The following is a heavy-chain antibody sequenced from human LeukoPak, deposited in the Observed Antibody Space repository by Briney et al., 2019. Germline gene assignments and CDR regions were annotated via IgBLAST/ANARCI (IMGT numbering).Heavy chain of an antibody. Sequence: GGSLRLSCAASGFSFTNYAMHWVRQAPGKGLEWVAFIWPDGSKKYYADSVKGRFAISRENSKNTVYLQMNDLRPEDTALYFCAKISSSAESNFDYWGQGTLLTVSS. J-gene: IGHJ4*02. CDR1: GFSFTNYA. D-gene: IGHD6-25*01. V-gene: IGHV3-30*02. CDR3: AKISSSAESNFDY. CDR2: IWPDGSKK.